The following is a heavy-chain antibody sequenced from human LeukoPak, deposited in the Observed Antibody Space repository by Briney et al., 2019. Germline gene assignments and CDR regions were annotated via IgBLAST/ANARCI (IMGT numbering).Heavy chain of an antibody. V-gene: IGHV3-21*01. Sequence: GGSLRLSCAASGFTFSSYSMNWVRQAPGKGLEWVSSISSSSSYIYYADSVKGRFTISRDNAKNSLYLQMNSLRAEDTAVYYCARASRYCSGGSCYYILDYWGQGTLVTVSS. CDR3: ARASRYCSGGSCYYILDY. J-gene: IGHJ4*02. D-gene: IGHD2-15*01. CDR1: GFTFSSYS. CDR2: ISSSSSYI.